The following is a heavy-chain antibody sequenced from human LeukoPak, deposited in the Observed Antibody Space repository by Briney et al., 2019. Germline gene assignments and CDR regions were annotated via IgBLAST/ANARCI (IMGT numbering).Heavy chain of an antibody. CDR2: IKEDGTET. Sequence: GGSLRLSCAASGFTFSNFPMTWVRLAPGKGLEWVANIKEDGTETYYVDSVKGRFTISRDNAKNSLYLQMNSLRVEDTAVYYCAKEGRSLQTYWGQGTLVTVSS. D-gene: IGHD5-24*01. CDR3: AKEGRSLQTY. CDR1: GFTFSNFP. J-gene: IGHJ4*02. V-gene: IGHV3-7*03.